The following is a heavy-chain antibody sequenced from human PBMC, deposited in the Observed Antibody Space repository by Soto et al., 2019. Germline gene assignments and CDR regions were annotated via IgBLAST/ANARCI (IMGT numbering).Heavy chain of an antibody. D-gene: IGHD3-3*01. Sequence: QVQLVQSGAEVKKPGSSVKVSCKASGGTLSNYAIAWVRLAPGQGLGWVGGVIPIFSIMKYAQKFQDRVTFTADDSTNTAYMELSSLTSEDTAVYYCARGRTIFGGVNFDYWGQGTLVTVSS. CDR2: VIPIFSIM. CDR1: GGTLSNYA. V-gene: IGHV1-69*01. CDR3: ARGRTIFGGVNFDY. J-gene: IGHJ4*02.